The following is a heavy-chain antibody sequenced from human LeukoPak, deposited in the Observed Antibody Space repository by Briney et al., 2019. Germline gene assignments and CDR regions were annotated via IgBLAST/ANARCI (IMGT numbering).Heavy chain of an antibody. CDR1: GGSITSTDYF. CDR2: IDYSGST. Sequence: SETLSLTCTVSGGSITSTDYFWGWIRQPPGKGLEWIGSIDYSGSTYYNPSLKSRLTISLDTSNNQFSLKLSSVTAADTAVYYCARHRDSSGWYDVDAFDIWGQGTMVTVSS. J-gene: IGHJ3*02. D-gene: IGHD6-19*01. CDR3: ARHRDSSGWYDVDAFDI. V-gene: IGHV4-39*07.